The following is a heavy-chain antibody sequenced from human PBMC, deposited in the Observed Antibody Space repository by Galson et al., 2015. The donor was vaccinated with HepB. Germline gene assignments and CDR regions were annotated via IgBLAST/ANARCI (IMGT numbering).Heavy chain of an antibody. V-gene: IGHV3-33*01. CDR3: ARGGQLLYPAQYYYYGIDV. J-gene: IGHJ6*02. D-gene: IGHD2-2*02. Sequence: SLRLSCASSAFTFSGYGMHWVRQAPGKGLEWVAVIWHDGTNKYYADSVKGRFTISRDNSKNTLYLQMNGLRADDTAVYYCARGGQLLYPAQYYYYGIDVWGQGTTVTVPS. CDR2: IWHDGTNK. CDR1: AFTFSGYG.